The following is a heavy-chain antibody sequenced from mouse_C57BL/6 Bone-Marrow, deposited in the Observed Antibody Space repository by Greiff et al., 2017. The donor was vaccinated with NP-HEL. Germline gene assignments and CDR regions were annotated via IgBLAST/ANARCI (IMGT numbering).Heavy chain of an antibody. D-gene: IGHD2-4*01. J-gene: IGHJ3*01. Sequence: EVKLVESGGGLVQPGESLKLSCESNEYEFPSHDMSWVRKTPEKRLELVAAINSDGGSTYYPDTMERRFIISRDNTKNNLYLQMSHLKSEDTAMYYCARFLYDYDGAWFAYWGQGTLVTVSA. CDR3: ARFLYDYDGAWFAY. CDR1: EYEFPSHD. V-gene: IGHV5-2*03. CDR2: INSDGGST.